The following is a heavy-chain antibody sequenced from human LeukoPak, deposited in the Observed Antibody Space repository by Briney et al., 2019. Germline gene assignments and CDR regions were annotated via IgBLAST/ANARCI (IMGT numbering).Heavy chain of an antibody. CDR2: IYRGDST. D-gene: IGHD3-10*01. J-gene: IGHJ5*02. Sequence: GGSLRLSCAGSGFSVSSNYMSWVRQAPGKGLEWLSVIYRGDSTYYADSVKGRFTISRDNSKNTLYLQMNSLRAEDTAVYYCARLEVRGVTGPWGQGTLVRVSS. CDR3: ARLEVRGVTGP. CDR1: GFSVSSNY. V-gene: IGHV3-53*01.